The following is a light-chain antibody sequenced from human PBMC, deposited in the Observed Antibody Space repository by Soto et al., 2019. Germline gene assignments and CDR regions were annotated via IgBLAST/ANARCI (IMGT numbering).Light chain of an antibody. CDR3: LQHNSYPRT. J-gene: IGKJ2*02. CDR2: AAS. CDR1: KAIGKD. Sequence: MTRPPPPFSPPEGTRVTITGREGKAIGKDLGGYQQKQGKAPKRLISAASSLHSGVPPRFSGSGSGTEFTLTISSLQPEDFATYYCLQHNSYPRTFGQGTRLEIK. V-gene: IGKV1-17*01.